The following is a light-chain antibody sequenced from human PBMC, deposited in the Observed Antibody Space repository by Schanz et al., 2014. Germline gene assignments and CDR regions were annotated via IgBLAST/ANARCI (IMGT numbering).Light chain of an antibody. Sequence: EIVMTQSPPTLSVSPGERATLSCRASQSVSTNLAWYQQKPGQAPRLLIYGASTRATGIPVRFSGSGSGTEFTLTISSLQSEDFAVYYCQQYFNSPLTFGGGTNVEVK. CDR2: GAS. CDR1: QSVSTN. CDR3: QQYFNSPLT. J-gene: IGKJ4*01. V-gene: IGKV3-15*01.